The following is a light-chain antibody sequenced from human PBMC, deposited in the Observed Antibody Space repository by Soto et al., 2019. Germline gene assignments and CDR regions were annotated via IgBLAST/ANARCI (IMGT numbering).Light chain of an antibody. CDR2: DVT. V-gene: IGLV2-14*01. J-gene: IGLJ1*01. CDR1: SSDVGGYNY. Sequence: SVLTQPASVSGSPGQSITSSCTGTSSDVGGYNYVSWYQQQPGKAPKFMIYDVTNRPSGVSNRFSGSKSGNTASLTISGLQAEDEADYYCCSYTTSNTRQIVFGTGTKVTVL. CDR3: CSYTTSNTRQIV.